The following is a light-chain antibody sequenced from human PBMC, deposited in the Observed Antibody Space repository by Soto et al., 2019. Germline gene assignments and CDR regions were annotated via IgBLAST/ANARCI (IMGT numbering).Light chain of an antibody. Sequence: DIVLTQSPGSLSLSPGERATLSCRASQSVDSSFFAWYQQKPGQAPRLLIYGASKRATGTPDRFSGSGSGTDFTLTITRLEPEDFAVYYFQQYVSSVTFGQGTKVELQ. CDR3: QQYVSSVT. CDR2: GAS. V-gene: IGKV3-20*01. J-gene: IGKJ1*01. CDR1: QSVDSSF.